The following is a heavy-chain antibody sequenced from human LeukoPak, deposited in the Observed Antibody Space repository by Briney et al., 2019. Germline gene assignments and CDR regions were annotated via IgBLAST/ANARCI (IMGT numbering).Heavy chain of an antibody. Sequence: SETLSLTCAVYGGSFSGYYWSWIRQPPGKGLEWIGEINHSGSTNYNPSLKSRVTISVDTSKNQFSLKLSSVTAADTAVYYCARGEYSSSWYLGLHFQHWGQGTLVTVSS. J-gene: IGHJ1*01. CDR2: INHSGST. D-gene: IGHD6-13*01. V-gene: IGHV4-34*01. CDR1: GGSFSGYY. CDR3: ARGEYSSSWYLGLHFQH.